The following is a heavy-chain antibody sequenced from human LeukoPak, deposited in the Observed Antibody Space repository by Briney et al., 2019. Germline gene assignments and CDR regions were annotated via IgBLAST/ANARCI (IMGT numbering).Heavy chain of an antibody. Sequence: PGGSLRLSCAASGFTVSSNYMSWVRQAPGKGLEWVSYISSSGSTIYYADSVKGRFTISRDNAKNSLYLQMNSLRAEDTAVYYCARDGGSYYFDYWGQGTLVTVSS. CDR1: GFTVSSNY. CDR3: ARDGGSYYFDY. D-gene: IGHD1-26*01. CDR2: ISSSGSTI. V-gene: IGHV3-11*01. J-gene: IGHJ4*02.